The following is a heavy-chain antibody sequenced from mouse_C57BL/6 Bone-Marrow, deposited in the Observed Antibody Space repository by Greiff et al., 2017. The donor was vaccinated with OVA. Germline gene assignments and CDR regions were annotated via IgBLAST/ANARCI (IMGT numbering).Heavy chain of an antibody. D-gene: IGHD1-1*01. V-gene: IGHV1-55*01. CDR3: ARVDCGSSDWYVDV. CDR2: IYPGSGST. CDR1: GYTFTSYW. Sequence: VQLQQPGAELVKPGASVKMSCKASGYTFTSYWITWVKQRPGQGLEWIGDIYPGSGSTNYNGKFKSKATLTVDTSSSTAYMQLSSLTSEASAVYYCARVDCGSSDWYVDVWGTGTTVTVSS. J-gene: IGHJ1*03.